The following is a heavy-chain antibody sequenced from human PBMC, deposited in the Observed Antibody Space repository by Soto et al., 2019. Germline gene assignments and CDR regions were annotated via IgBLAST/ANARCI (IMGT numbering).Heavy chain of an antibody. CDR3: TTVTHVPV. J-gene: IGHJ6*02. Sequence: EVQVVESGGGLVRPGESARLSCIVSGLDLSEAWMNWVRQAPGKGLEWVGRIKGESAGGTSDYAAPVNGRFTISRDSSKNMMFLQMNNLKSDTAVYYCTTVTHVPVRGQGSTVIVSS. CDR1: GLDLSEAW. D-gene: IGHD2-21*01. V-gene: IGHV3-15*07. CDR2: IKGESAGGTS.